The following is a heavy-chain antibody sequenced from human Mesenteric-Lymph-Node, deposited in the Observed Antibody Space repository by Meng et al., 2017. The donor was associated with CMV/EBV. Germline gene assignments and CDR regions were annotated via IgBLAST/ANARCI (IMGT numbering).Heavy chain of an antibody. CDR1: GGTFSSYA. CDR2: IIVILGIA. J-gene: IGHJ4*02. D-gene: IGHD3-10*01. CDR3: ARDRSGY. Sequence: SVKGSCTASGGTFSSYAISWVRQAPGQGLEWMGRIIVILGIANYAQKFQGRVTIAADKFTSTAYMELSSLRSEDTAVYYCARDRSGYWGQGTLVTVSS. V-gene: IGHV1-69*04.